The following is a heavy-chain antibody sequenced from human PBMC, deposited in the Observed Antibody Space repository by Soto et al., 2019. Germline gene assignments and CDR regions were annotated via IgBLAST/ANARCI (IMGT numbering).Heavy chain of an antibody. CDR1: GFTFSRYA. D-gene: IGHD5-12*01. CDR3: ARQGPDIKRSPVNWFDP. Sequence: PGGSLRLCCAASGFTFSRYAMDWVRQAPGKGLEWVAVISYDGSDKYYADSVKGRFTISRDNSKNTLYLEMNSLRADDTAMYYCARQGPDIKRSPVNWFDPWGQGTLVTVSS. V-gene: IGHV3-33*05. CDR2: ISYDGSDK. J-gene: IGHJ5*02.